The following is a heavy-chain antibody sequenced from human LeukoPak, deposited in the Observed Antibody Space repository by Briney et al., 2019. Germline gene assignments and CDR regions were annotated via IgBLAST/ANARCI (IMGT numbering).Heavy chain of an antibody. J-gene: IGHJ4*02. V-gene: IGHV3-30-3*01. D-gene: IGHD4-17*01. CDR1: GFTFSSYA. CDR3: ARAPGGFHGDYSPIGY. CDR2: TSDDGSAK. Sequence: TGRSLRLSCAASGFTFSSYAMHWVHQAPGKGLQWLALTSDDGSAKYYADSVKGRFTISRDNSQNTLYLQMNSLRAEETAMYYCARAPGGFHGDYSPIGYWGQGTLVTVSS.